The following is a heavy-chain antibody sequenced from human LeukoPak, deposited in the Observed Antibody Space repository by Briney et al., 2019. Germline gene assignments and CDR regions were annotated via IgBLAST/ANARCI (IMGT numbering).Heavy chain of an antibody. D-gene: IGHD6-6*01. Sequence: PGRSLKLSCAASGFTFSSYGMHWVRQAPGKGLEWVVVISYDGSNKYYADSVKGRFTISRDNSKNTLYLQMNSLRAEDTAVYYCAKKRALGEVEYSSSYFDYWGQGTLVTVSS. CDR1: GFTFSSYG. CDR2: ISYDGSNK. J-gene: IGHJ4*02. V-gene: IGHV3-30*18. CDR3: AKKRALGEVEYSSSYFDY.